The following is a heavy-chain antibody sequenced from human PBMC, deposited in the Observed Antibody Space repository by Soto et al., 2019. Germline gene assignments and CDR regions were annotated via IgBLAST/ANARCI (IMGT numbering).Heavy chain of an antibody. D-gene: IGHD6-19*01. CDR3: AREAHYSSGWYYFDY. V-gene: IGHV4-31*03. CDR1: GGSISSGGYY. CDR2: IYYSGST. Sequence: PSETLSLTCTVSGGSISSGGYYWSWIRQHPGKGLEWIGYIYYSGSTYYNPSLKSRVTISVDTSKNQFSLKLSSVTAADTAVYYCAREAHYSSGWYYFDYWGQGTLVTVSS. J-gene: IGHJ4*02.